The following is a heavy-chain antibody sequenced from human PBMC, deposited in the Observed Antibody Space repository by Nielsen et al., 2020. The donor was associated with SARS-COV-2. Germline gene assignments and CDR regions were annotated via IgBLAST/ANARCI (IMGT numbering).Heavy chain of an antibody. V-gene: IGHV4-4*02. D-gene: IGHD3-16*01. Sequence: SETLSLTCAVSGCSVSSNDWWTWVRQSPGKGLEWVGEVSHSGGTKYNPSLKSRVTLSMDKSKRQFSLRLTSVSAADSAIYYCTRETHLRFDPWGLGTLVTVSS. CDR2: VSHSGGT. CDR3: TRETHLRFDP. CDR1: GCSVSSNDW. J-gene: IGHJ5*02.